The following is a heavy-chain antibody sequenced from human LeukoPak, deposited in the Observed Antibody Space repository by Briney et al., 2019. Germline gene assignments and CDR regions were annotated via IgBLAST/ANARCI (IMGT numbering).Heavy chain of an antibody. CDR3: AVDKYQLKLGGY. Sequence: ASVKASCKASGYTFTGYYMHWVRQAPGQGLEWMGWISAYNGNTNYAQKLQGRVTMTTDTSTSTAYMELRSLRSDDTAVYYCAVDKYQLKLGGYWGQGTLVTVSS. J-gene: IGHJ4*02. V-gene: IGHV1-18*04. CDR2: ISAYNGNT. CDR1: GYTFTGYY. D-gene: IGHD2-2*01.